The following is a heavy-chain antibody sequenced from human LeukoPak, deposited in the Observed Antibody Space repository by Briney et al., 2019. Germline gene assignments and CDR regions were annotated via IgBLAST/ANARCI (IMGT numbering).Heavy chain of an antibody. J-gene: IGHJ4*02. CDR3: ARVAQHRYYYDSSAFRYYFDY. CDR1: GYTFTGYY. V-gene: IGHV1-2*02. Sequence: ASVKVSCKASGYTFTGYYMHWVRQAPGQGLEWMGWINPNSGGTNYAQKFQGRVTMTRDTSISTAYMDLSRLRSDDTAVYYCARVAQHRYYYDSSAFRYYFDYWGQGTLVTVSS. CDR2: INPNSGGT. D-gene: IGHD3-22*01.